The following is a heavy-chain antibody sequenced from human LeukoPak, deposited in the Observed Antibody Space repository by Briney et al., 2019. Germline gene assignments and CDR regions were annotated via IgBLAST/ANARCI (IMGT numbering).Heavy chain of an antibody. CDR3: ARGGGYCSSTSCYPFDY. CDR2: INPNSGGT. Sequence: GASVTVSCKASGYTFTGYYMHWVRQAPGQGLEWMGWINPNSGGTNYAQKFQGRVTMTRDTSISTAYMELSRLRSDDTAVYYCARGGGYCSSTSCYPFDYWGQGTLVTVSS. V-gene: IGHV1-2*02. J-gene: IGHJ4*02. D-gene: IGHD2-2*01. CDR1: GYTFTGYY.